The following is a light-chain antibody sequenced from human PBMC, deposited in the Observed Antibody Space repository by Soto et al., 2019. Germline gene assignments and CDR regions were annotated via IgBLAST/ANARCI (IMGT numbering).Light chain of an antibody. Sequence: DIQMTQSPSSLSASVGDRVAITCRASKGISQYLAWYQQKPGKVTKLLIYAASTLQSGVPSRVSGSGSWTDFTLTISSLQPEDVATYYCENYNSAPFSVGPGNKVDSK. CDR2: AAS. J-gene: IGKJ3*01. CDR1: KGISQY. V-gene: IGKV1-27*01. CDR3: ENYNSAPFS.